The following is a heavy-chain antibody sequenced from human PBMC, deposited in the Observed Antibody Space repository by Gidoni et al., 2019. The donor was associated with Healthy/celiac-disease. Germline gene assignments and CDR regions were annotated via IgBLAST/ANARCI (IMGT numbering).Heavy chain of an antibody. Sequence: QVQLVESGGGVVQPGRSLRLSCAASGFTFRSYAMHWVRQAPGKGLECVAVISYDGSNKYYADSVKGRFTISRDNSKNTLYLQMNSLRAEDTAVYYCARVKNYGGNSLLDYWGQGTLVTVSS. J-gene: IGHJ4*02. V-gene: IGHV3-30-3*01. CDR2: ISYDGSNK. CDR3: ARVKNYGGNSLLDY. D-gene: IGHD4-17*01. CDR1: GFTFRSYA.